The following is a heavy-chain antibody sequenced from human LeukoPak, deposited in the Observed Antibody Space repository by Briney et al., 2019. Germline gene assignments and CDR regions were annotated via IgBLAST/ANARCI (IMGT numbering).Heavy chain of an antibody. V-gene: IGHV4-4*07. D-gene: IGHD2-15*01. CDR1: GGSISSYY. CDR2: IYTSGTT. Sequence: SETLSLTCTVSGGSISSYYWSWIRQPAGKGLEWIGRIYTSGTTHYNPSLKSRVTISVDTSKNQFSLKLSSVTAADTAVYYCARGSLVVVAATTLKVANWFDPWGQGTLVTVSS. J-gene: IGHJ5*02. CDR3: ARGSLVVVAATTLKVANWFDP.